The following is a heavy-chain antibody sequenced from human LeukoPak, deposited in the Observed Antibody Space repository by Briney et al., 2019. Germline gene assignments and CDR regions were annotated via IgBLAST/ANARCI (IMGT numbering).Heavy chain of an antibody. CDR1: GGSISGYY. D-gene: IGHD3-10*01. CDR3: ARRLGSGSYYSYYYYYYYMDV. J-gene: IGHJ6*03. V-gene: IGHV4-34*01. Sequence: PSETLSLTCTASGGSISGYYWSWIRQPPGKGLEWIGEINHSGSTNYNPSLKSRVTISVDTSKNQFSLKLSSVTAADTAVYYCARRLGSGSYYSYYYYYYYMDVWGKGTTVTISS. CDR2: INHSGST.